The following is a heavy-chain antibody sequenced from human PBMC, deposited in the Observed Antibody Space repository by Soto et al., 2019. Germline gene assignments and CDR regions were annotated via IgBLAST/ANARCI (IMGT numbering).Heavy chain of an antibody. V-gene: IGHV3-15*01. J-gene: IGHJ4*02. D-gene: IGHD3-3*01. CDR2: IKGKTDGGTT. Sequence: EVQLVESGGGLVKPGGSLRLSCAASGFTFSNAWMYWVRQAPGKGLEWVGLIKGKTDGGTTDYAAPVKGRFAISRDDLKNTLYLQMNSLETEDTAVYYCTTALRYYDFWSGYYRGDYWGQGTLVTGSS. CDR1: GFTFSNAW. CDR3: TTALRYYDFWSGYYRGDY.